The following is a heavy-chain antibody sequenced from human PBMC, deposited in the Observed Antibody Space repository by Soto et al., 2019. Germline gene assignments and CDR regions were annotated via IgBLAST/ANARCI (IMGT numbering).Heavy chain of an antibody. J-gene: IGHJ4*02. D-gene: IGHD1-1*01. CDR3: ARDNNWSYDY. CDR1: GFSFRSHW. Sequence: EVQLVESGGGLVQPGGSLRLSCAASGFSFRSHWMHWVRQAPGKGLVWVSHIGPDGSSTRDADAVQGRFTISRDNARNTPYLQMDSLRDEDTGVYYCARDNNWSYDYWGQGILVTVSS. V-gene: IGHV3-74*01. CDR2: IGPDGSST.